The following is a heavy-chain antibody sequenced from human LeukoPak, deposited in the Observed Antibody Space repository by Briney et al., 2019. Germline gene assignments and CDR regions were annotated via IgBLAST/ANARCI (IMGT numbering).Heavy chain of an antibody. CDR3: AKDIYYYDSSGHDAFDI. D-gene: IGHD3-22*01. J-gene: IGHJ3*02. Sequence: GRSLRLSRAASGFTFDDYAMHWVRQAPGKGLEWVSGISWNSGSIGYADSVKGRFTISRDNAKNSLYLQMNSLRAEDTALYYCAKDIYYYDSSGHDAFDIRGQGTMVTVSS. V-gene: IGHV3-9*01. CDR2: ISWNSGSI. CDR1: GFTFDDYA.